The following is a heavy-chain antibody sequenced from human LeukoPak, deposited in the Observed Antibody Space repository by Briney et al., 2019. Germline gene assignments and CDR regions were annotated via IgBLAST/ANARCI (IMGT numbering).Heavy chain of an antibody. J-gene: IGHJ6*02. CDR2: ISGSGGST. V-gene: IGHV3-23*01. CDR1: GFTFSSYA. D-gene: IGHD6-13*01. Sequence: GGSLRLSCAASGFTFSSYAMSWVRQAQGKGLEWVSAISGSGGSTYYADSVKGRFTISRDNSKNTLYLQMNSLRAEDTAVYYCAKVGKQQLLRDMDVWGQGTTVTVSS. CDR3: AKVGKQQLLRDMDV.